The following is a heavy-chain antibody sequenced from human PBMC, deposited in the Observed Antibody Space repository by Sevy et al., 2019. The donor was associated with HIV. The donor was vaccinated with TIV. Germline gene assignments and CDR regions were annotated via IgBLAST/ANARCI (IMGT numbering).Heavy chain of an antibody. J-gene: IGHJ3*02. Sequence: SETLSLTCTVSGGSVSSGSYYWSWIRQPPGKGLEWLGYIYYSGSTNYNPSLKSRVTISVDTSKNQFSLKLSSVTAADTAVYYCARDLRVRGITGAFDIWGQGTMVTVSS. V-gene: IGHV4-61*01. CDR3: ARDLRVRGITGAFDI. D-gene: IGHD3-10*01. CDR1: GGSVSSGSYY. CDR2: IYYSGST.